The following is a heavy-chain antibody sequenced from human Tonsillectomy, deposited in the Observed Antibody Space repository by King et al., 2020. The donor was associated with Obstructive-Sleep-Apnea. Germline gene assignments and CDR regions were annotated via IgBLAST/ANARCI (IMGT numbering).Heavy chain of an antibody. V-gene: IGHV3-15*01. D-gene: IGHD6-25*01. Sequence: QLVQSGGGLVKPGGSLRLSCAASGFTFTNAWMSWVRQAPGKGLEWVGRIKSKTDGGTTDYAAPVKGRFTISRDDSKNTLYLQMSSLKSEDTAVSYCNTDELYSSGGNLFDPWRQGTLVTVSS. CDR1: GFTFTNAW. J-gene: IGHJ5*02. CDR2: IKSKTDGGTT. CDR3: NTDELYSSGGNLFDP.